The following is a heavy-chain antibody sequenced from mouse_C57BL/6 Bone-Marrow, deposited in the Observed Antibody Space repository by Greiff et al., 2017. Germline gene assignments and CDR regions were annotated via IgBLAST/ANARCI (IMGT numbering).Heavy chain of an antibody. Sequence: VQLQQSGAELVRPGTSVTVSCKASVYAFTNYLIEWVKQRPGQGLEWIGVINPGSGGTIYNEKFKGKATLTADKSSRTAYMQLSSLTSEDSAVYFCARDYDYDVVYFDYWGQGTTLTVSS. CDR3: ARDYDYDVVYFDY. CDR2: INPGSGGT. D-gene: IGHD2-4*01. CDR1: VYAFTNYL. V-gene: IGHV1-54*01. J-gene: IGHJ2*01.